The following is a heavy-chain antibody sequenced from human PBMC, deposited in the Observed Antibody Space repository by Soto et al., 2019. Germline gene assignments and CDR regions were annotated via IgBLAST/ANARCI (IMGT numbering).Heavy chain of an antibody. J-gene: IGHJ6*02. CDR3: ASSLPYQGMDV. CDR2: IDPSDSYT. Sequence: GESLKISCNGSGYSFTIYWISWVRQMPGKGLEWMGRIDPSDSYTNYSPSFQGHVTISADKSISTAYLQWSSLKASDTAMYYCASSLPYQGMDVWGQGTTVTVSS. V-gene: IGHV5-10-1*01. CDR1: GYSFTIYW.